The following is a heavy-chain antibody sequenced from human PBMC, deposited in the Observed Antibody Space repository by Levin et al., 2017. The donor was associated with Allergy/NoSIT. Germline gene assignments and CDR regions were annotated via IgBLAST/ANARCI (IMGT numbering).Heavy chain of an antibody. CDR3: ARCPNWNSLDY. V-gene: IGHV3-30-3*01. J-gene: IGHJ4*02. Sequence: GESLKISCAASGFTFSSYAMHWVRQAPGKGLEWVAVISYDGSNKYYADSVKGRFTISRDNSKNTLYLQMNSLRAEDTAVYYCARCPNWNSLDYWGQGTLVTVSS. D-gene: IGHD1/OR15-1a*01. CDR1: GFTFSSYA. CDR2: ISYDGSNK.